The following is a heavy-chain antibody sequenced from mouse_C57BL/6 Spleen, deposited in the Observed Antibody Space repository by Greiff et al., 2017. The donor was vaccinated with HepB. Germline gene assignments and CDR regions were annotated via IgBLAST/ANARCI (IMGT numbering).Heavy chain of an antibody. D-gene: IGHD1-1*01. Sequence: QVQLQQPGAELVKPGASVKLSCKASGYTFTSYWMHWVKQRPGQGLEWIGMIHPNSGSTNYNEKFKSKATLTVDKSSSTDYMQLSSLTSEGSAVYNCARRGYASFYAMDYWGQGTSHTASS. V-gene: IGHV1-64*01. CDR3: ARRGYASFYAMDY. J-gene: IGHJ4*01. CDR1: GYTFTSYW. CDR2: IHPNSGST.